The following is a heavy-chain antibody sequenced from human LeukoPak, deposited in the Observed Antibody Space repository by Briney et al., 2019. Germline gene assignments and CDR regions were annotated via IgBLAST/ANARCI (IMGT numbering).Heavy chain of an antibody. V-gene: IGHV3-30*03. CDR2: ISYDGSNK. D-gene: IGHD5-18*01. J-gene: IGHJ2*01. CDR3: ARTDVRWIQLWLGYFDL. CDR1: GFTFSSYG. Sequence: PGGSLRLSCAASGFTFSSYGMHWVRQAPGKGLEWVAVISYDGSNKYYADSVKGRFTISRDNSKNTLYLQMNSLRAEDTAVYYCARTDVRWIQLWLGYFDLWGRGTLVTVSS.